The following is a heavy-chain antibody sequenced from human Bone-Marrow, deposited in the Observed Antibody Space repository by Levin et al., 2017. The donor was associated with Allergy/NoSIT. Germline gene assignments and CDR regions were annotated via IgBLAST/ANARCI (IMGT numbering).Heavy chain of an antibody. CDR3: ARCHDILTGYYCYYYYGMDG. J-gene: IGHJ6*02. CDR1: GYTFTSYA. V-gene: IGHV1-3*01. Sequence: GESLKISCKASGYTFTSYAMHWVRQAPGQRLEWMGWINAGNGNTKYSQKFQGRVTITRDTSASTAYMELSSLRSEDTAVYYCARCHDILTGYYCYYYYGMDGWGQGTTVTVSS. D-gene: IGHD3-9*01. CDR2: INAGNGNT.